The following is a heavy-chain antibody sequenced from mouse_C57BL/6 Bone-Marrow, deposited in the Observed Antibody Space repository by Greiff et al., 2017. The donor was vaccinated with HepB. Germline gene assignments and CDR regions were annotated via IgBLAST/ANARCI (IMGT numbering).Heavy chain of an antibody. D-gene: IGHD2-4*01. CDR2: FTMYSDAT. CDR3: ARDDYDLYYAMDY. CDR1: YFAFMASA. J-gene: IGHJ4*01. V-gene: IGHV1-49*01. Sequence: LMESGAELVRPGSSVKLSCKDSYFAFMASAMHWVKQRPGHGLEWIGSFTMYSDATEYSENFKGKATLTANTSSSTAYMELSSLTSEDSAVYYCARDDYDLYYAMDYWGQGTSVTVSS.